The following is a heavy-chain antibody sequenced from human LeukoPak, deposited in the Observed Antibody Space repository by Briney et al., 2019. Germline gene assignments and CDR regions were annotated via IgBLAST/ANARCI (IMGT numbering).Heavy chain of an antibody. V-gene: IGHV3-30-3*01. J-gene: IGHJ3*02. CDR2: ISYDGSNK. D-gene: IGHD3-3*01. CDR1: GFTFSSYA. Sequence: GGSLRLSCAASGFTFSSYAMHWVRQAPGKGLEWVAVISYDGSNKYYADSVKGRFTISRDNSKNTLYLQMNSLRAEDTAVCYCAKVWSIFGVSYAFDIWGQGTMVTVSS. CDR3: AKVWSIFGVSYAFDI.